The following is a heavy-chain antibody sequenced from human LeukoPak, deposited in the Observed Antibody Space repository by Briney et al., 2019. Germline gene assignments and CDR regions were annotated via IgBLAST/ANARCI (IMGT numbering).Heavy chain of an antibody. J-gene: IGHJ5*02. CDR1: GGSMSRSSDY. Sequence: SETLSLTCTVSGGSMSRSSDYWAWIRQPPGKGLEWIGSVYYTGSANYNPSFRSRVTVSIDTSKNQFSLKVTSVTAADTAIYYCARSNSWPVGWFDPWGQGILVTVSS. CDR2: VYYTGSA. CDR3: ARSNSWPVGWFDP. D-gene: IGHD2-21*01. V-gene: IGHV4-39*01.